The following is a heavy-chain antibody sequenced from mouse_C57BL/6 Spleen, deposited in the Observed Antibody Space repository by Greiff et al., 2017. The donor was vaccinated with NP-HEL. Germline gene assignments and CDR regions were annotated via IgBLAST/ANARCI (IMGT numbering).Heavy chain of an antibody. Sequence: EVQLKESGAELVRPGASVKLSCTASGFTFTDDYMHWVKQRPEQGLEWIGWIDPGNGDTEYASKFQGKATITADTSSNTAYLQLSSLTSEDTAVYYCTLYYYGSSLFAYWGQGTLVTVSA. CDR2: IDPGNGDT. V-gene: IGHV14-4*01. CDR1: GFTFTDDY. D-gene: IGHD1-1*01. CDR3: TLYYYGSSLFAY. J-gene: IGHJ3*01.